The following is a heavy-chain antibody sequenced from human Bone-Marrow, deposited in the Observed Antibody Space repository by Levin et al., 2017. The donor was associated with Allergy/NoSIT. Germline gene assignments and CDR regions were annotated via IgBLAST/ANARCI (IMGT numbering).Heavy chain of an antibody. V-gene: IGHV4-59*01. D-gene: IGHD1-1*01. CDR2: ISYSGST. J-gene: IGHJ4*02. CDR3: ARSPGQGNYFDF. CDR1: GGSIRSYY. Sequence: SQTLSLPCSVSGGSIRSYYWSWLRQPPGKGLEWLGYISYSGSTNYNPSLKSRVTISVDTSKNQFSLKLRSVTAADTAVYYCARSPGQGNYFDFWGQGTLVTVSS.